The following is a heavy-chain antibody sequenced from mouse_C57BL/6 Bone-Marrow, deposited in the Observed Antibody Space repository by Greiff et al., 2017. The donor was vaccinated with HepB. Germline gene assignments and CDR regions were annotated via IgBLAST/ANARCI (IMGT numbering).Heavy chain of an antibody. CDR1: GFTFSSYA. Sequence: EVKVVESGGGLVKPGGSLKLSCAASGFTFSSYAMSWVRQTPEKRLEWVATISDGGSYTYYPDNVKGRFTISRDNAKNNLYLQMSHLKSEDTAMYYCAREGLRWPSWGQGTTLTVSS. CDR3: AREGLRWPS. D-gene: IGHD1-1*01. CDR2: ISDGGSYT. J-gene: IGHJ2*01. V-gene: IGHV5-4*01.